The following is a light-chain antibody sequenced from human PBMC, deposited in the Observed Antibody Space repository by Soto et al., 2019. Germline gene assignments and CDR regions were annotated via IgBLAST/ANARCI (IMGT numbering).Light chain of an antibody. CDR2: GAF. Sequence: EIVLTRSPGTLSLSPGERATLFCRATQYITNSQLAWYQQKPGQAPRLLIFGAFNRATGIPDRFSGSGSGTDFTLTISRLEPEDFAVYYCQQYDTFGQGTKLEIK. CDR3: QQYDT. J-gene: IGKJ2*01. V-gene: IGKV3-20*01. CDR1: QYITNSQ.